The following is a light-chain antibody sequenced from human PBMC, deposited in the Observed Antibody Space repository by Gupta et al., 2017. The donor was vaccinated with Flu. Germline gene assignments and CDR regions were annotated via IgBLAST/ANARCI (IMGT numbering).Light chain of an antibody. V-gene: IGLV3-21*02. Sequence: SYVLTQPPSVSVAPGQTARISCGGDSIGSENVHWYQQQPGQAPLLVVYDSTDRPSGIPERFSGSNSGNTASLTISGVEAGDEADYFCQVWDTDSSNVVFGGGTKLTVL. CDR1: SIGSEN. CDR2: DST. J-gene: IGLJ2*01. CDR3: QVWDTDSSNVV.